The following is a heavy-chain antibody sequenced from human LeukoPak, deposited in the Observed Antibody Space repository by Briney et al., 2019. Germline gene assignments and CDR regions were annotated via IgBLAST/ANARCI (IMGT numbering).Heavy chain of an antibody. V-gene: IGHV3-48*03. J-gene: IGHJ1*01. CDR3: ARTKWQLPWA. Sequence: GGSLRLSCAASGFTFSTSDMNWIRQAPGKGLEWVFHISSSGSTITYADSVKGRFTVSRVNTKNSLYLQMNSLRADDTAIYYCARTKWQLPWAWGQGTLVTVSS. D-gene: IGHD1-26*01. CDR2: ISSSGSTI. CDR1: GFTFSTSD.